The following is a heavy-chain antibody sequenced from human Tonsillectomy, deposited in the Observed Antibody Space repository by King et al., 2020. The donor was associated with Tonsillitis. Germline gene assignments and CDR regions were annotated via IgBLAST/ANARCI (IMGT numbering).Heavy chain of an antibody. D-gene: IGHD4-17*01. Sequence: QLVQSGAEVKKPGASVKVSCKASGYTFTSYGISWVRQAPGQGLEWMGWISTYNGNTHYADKLQGRVTMTTDTSTSTAYMELRSLRSDDTALYYCARDGKTSVTTRGDYWGQGTLVTVSS. CDR2: ISTYNGNT. CDR1: GYTFTSYG. V-gene: IGHV1-18*04. J-gene: IGHJ4*02. CDR3: ARDGKTSVTTRGDY.